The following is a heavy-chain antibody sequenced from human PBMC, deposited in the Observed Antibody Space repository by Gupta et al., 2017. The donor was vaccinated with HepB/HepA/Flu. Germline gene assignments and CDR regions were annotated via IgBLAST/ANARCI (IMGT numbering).Heavy chain of an antibody. Sequence: EVQLVESGGGLVKPGGSLRLSCAASGFTFSNAWMSWVRQAPGKGLEWVGRIKSKTEGGTTDYAAPVKGRVTISRDASKKTLYLQMNSLKTEDTAVDYCTTASVMTDGGQGTLVTVSS. CDR2: IKSKTEGGTT. CDR3: TTASVMTD. J-gene: IGHJ4*02. CDR1: GFTFSNAW. D-gene: IGHD2-8*01. V-gene: IGHV3-15*01.